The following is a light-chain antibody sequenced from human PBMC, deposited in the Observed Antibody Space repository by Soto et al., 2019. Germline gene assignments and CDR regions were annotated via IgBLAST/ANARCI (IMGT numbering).Light chain of an antibody. CDR3: QQCHSGPLT. Sequence: DIQMTQSPSTLSGSVGDRVTITCRAGQTISSWFAWYQQKPVKAPKLLIYKASTLKSGVPSRFSGSGSGTEFTLTISRLQPEDFATYYCQQCHSGPLTLGRGTKVDI. CDR2: KAS. J-gene: IGKJ4*01. CDR1: QTISSW. V-gene: IGKV1-5*03.